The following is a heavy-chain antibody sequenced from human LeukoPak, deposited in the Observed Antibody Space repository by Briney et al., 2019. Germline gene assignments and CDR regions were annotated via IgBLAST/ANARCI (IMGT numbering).Heavy chain of an antibody. V-gene: IGHV1-18*01. Sequence: ASVKVSCKASGYTFPSYGITWVRQAPGQGREWMGWISPYNAKTRYPQKLQGRVTMTTDTSTNTAYMELRSLRSDDTAIYYCARDGSGYYYVFQLDYWGQGTLVTVSS. J-gene: IGHJ4*02. CDR3: ARDGSGYYYVFQLDY. CDR1: GYTFPSYG. D-gene: IGHD3-22*01. CDR2: ISPYNAKT.